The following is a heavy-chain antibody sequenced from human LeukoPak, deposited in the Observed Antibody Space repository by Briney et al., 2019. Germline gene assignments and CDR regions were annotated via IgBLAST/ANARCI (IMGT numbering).Heavy chain of an antibody. V-gene: IGHV3-74*01. CDR2: INSDGSGR. D-gene: IGHD6-13*01. CDR3: ASASSHRIAAGGDY. Sequence: GGSLRLCCAASGFTFSNYWMHWVRHAPGKGLVWVSRINSDGSGRNYADSVKGRFTISRDNAKNTLYLQMNSLRAEDTAVYYCASASSHRIAAGGDYWGQGTLVTVSS. J-gene: IGHJ4*02. CDR1: GFTFSNYW.